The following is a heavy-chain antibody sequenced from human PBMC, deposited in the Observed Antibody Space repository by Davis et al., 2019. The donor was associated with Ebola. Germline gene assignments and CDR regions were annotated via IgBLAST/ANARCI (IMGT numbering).Heavy chain of an antibody. D-gene: IGHD3-22*01. J-gene: IGHJ4*02. V-gene: IGHV1-69*13. CDR1: GGTFSSYA. Sequence: SVKVSCKASGGTFSSYAISWVRQAPGQGLEWMGGIIPIFGTANYAQKFQGRVTITADESTSTAYMELRSLRSDDTAVYYCARDVVQYYYDSSGYSIRNKHFDYWGQGTLVTVSS. CDR3: ARDVVQYYYDSSGYSIRNKHFDY. CDR2: IIPIFGTA.